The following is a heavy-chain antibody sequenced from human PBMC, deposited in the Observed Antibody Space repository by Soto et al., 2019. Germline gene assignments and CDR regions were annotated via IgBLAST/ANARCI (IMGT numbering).Heavy chain of an antibody. CDR2: IYYSGST. D-gene: IGHD3-22*01. J-gene: IGHJ4*02. Sequence: SETLSLTCVFSYDSIISGNYYWSWIRQPPGKGLEWIGYIYYSGSTYYNPSLKSRVTISVDKSKNQFSLKLSSVTAADTAFYYCARGSGSYPLPYFDYWGQKTLVTVSS. CDR1: YDSIISGNYY. V-gene: IGHV4-30-4*01. CDR3: ARGSGSYPLPYFDY.